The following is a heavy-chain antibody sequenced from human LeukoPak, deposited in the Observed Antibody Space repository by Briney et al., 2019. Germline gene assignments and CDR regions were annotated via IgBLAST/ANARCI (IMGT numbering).Heavy chain of an antibody. CDR2: IYYSGST. Sequence: SETLSLTCNVSGASISSYYWSWIRQPPGKELEWIGYIYYSGSTSYNPSLTSRVTMSVDTSKNQFSLNLTAVTAADTAVYYCARNFDPSGYYVFFDYWGQGALVTVSS. V-gene: IGHV4-59*01. D-gene: IGHD3-22*01. CDR3: ARNFDPSGYYVFFDY. CDR1: GASISSYY. J-gene: IGHJ4*02.